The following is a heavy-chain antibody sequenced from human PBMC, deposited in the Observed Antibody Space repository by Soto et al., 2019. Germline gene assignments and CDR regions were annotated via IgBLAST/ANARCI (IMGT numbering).Heavy chain of an antibody. J-gene: IGHJ6*03. CDR1: GLSLSNARMG. CDR2: TFSNDEK. V-gene: IGHV2-26*01. D-gene: IGHD5-18*01. CDR3: ARIGTVDTAMVFGYYYYYYMDV. Sequence: SGPTLVNPTETLTLTCTVSGLSLSNARMGVSWIRQPPGKALEWLAHTFSNDEKSYSTSLKSRLTISKDTSKSQVVLTMTNMDPVDTATYYCARIGTVDTAMVFGYYYYYYMDVWGKGTTVTVSS.